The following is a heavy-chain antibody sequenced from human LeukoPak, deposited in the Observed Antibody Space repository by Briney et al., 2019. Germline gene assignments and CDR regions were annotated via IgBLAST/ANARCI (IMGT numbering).Heavy chain of an antibody. CDR3: AREIGNRGISWGFDQ. Sequence: GWSLRLSCAASGFTFSSHWMHWVRQAPGKGLVWVSHIDFDESSTNYADSVKGRFTISRDNAKNTLYLQMNSLRAEDTAMYFCAREIGNRGISWGFDQWGQGTLVTVSS. J-gene: IGHJ4*02. D-gene: IGHD3-16*01. CDR1: GFTFSSHW. V-gene: IGHV3-74*01. CDR2: IDFDESST.